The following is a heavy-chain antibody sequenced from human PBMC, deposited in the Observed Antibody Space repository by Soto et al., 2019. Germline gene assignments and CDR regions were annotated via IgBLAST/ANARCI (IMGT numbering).Heavy chain of an antibody. J-gene: IGHJ5*02. D-gene: IGHD2-15*01. CDR2: INPDNGNT. V-gene: IGHV1-3*01. CDR1: GYTFTRYT. CDR3: ARGIATGQLDP. Sequence: ASVKVSCNASGYTFTRYTMNWLRQAPGQRLEWMGWINPDNGNTKSSQKFQDRVIITRDTSASTAYMDLSSLRSEDTAVYYCARGIATGQLDPWGQGTLVTVSS.